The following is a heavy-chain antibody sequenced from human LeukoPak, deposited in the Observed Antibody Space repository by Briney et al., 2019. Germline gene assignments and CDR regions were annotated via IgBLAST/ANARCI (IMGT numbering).Heavy chain of an antibody. CDR1: GGTFSSYA. D-gene: IGHD6-13*01. J-gene: IGHJ3*02. CDR2: IIPIFGTA. Sequence: GASAKVSCKASGGTFSSYAISWVRQAPGQGLEWMGGIIPIFGTANYAQKFQGRVTITADESTSTAYMELSSLRSEDTAVYYCAREKQLVQVIGAFDIWGQGTMVTVSS. V-gene: IGHV1-69*13. CDR3: AREKQLVQVIGAFDI.